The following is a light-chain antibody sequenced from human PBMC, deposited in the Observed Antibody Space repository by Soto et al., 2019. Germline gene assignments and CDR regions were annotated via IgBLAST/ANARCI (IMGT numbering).Light chain of an antibody. Sequence: QSVLTQPASVSGSPGQSITISCTGTSSAVGGYNYVSWYQQHPGKAPKLMIYDVSNRPSGVSNRFSGSKSGNTASLTISGLQAEDEADYYCSSYTSSSTPVVFGGGIKLTVL. CDR3: SSYTSSSTPVV. V-gene: IGLV2-14*01. CDR2: DVS. CDR1: SSAVGGYNY. J-gene: IGLJ2*01.